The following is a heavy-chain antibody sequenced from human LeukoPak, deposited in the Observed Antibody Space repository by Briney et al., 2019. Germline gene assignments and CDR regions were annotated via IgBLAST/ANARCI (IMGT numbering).Heavy chain of an antibody. Sequence: SETLSLTCTVSGGSISSSSYYWGWIRQPPGKGLEWIGSIYYSGSTYYNPSLKSRVTISVDTSKNQFSLKLSSVTAADTAVYYCARDLWFGELWSSEYYYYMDVWGKGTTVTVSS. CDR2: IYYSGST. CDR1: GGSISSSSYY. J-gene: IGHJ6*03. V-gene: IGHV4-39*07. D-gene: IGHD3-10*01. CDR3: ARDLWFGELWSSEYYYYMDV.